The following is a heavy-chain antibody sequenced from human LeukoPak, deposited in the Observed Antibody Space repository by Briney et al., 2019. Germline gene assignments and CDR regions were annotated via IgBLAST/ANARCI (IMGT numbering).Heavy chain of an antibody. CDR2: IYYSGST. CDR3: AREASAIPWFDP. CDR1: GGSISSYY. J-gene: IGHJ5*02. V-gene: IGHV4-59*12. Sequence: PSETLSLTCTVSGGSISSYYWSWIRQPPGKGLEWIGYIYYSGSTYYNPSLKSRVTISVDTSKNQFSLKLSSVTAADTAVYYCAREASAIPWFDPWGQGTLVTVSS.